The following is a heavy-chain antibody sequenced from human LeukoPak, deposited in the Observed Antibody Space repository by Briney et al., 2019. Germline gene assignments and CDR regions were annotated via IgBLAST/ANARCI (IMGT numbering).Heavy chain of an antibody. Sequence: PSETLSLTCTVSGGSLSSYYWSWIRQPPGKGLEWIGYIYYSGNTNYNPSLKSRVTIPVDTSKNQFPLKLSSVTAADTAVYYCARHPSAVAGKTFDYWGQGTLVTVSS. CDR2: IYYSGNT. CDR3: ARHPSAVAGKTFDY. D-gene: IGHD6-19*01. CDR1: GGSLSSYY. V-gene: IGHV4-59*08. J-gene: IGHJ4*02.